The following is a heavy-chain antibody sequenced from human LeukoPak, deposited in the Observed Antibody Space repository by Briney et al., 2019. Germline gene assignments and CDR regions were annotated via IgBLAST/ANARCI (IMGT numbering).Heavy chain of an antibody. J-gene: IGHJ4*02. Sequence: ASVKVSCKASGGTFSSYAISWVRQAPGQGLEWMGGIIPIFGTANYAQKFQGRVTITADEPTSTAYMELSSLRSEDTAVYYCARRYDYYDSSGYYDYWGQGTLVTVSS. D-gene: IGHD3-22*01. CDR2: IIPIFGTA. V-gene: IGHV1-69*01. CDR3: ARRYDYYDSSGYYDY. CDR1: GGTFSSYA.